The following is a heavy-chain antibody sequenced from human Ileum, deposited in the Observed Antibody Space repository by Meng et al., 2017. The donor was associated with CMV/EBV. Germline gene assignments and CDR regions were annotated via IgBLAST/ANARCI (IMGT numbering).Heavy chain of an antibody. D-gene: IGHD3-22*01. V-gene: IGHV1-69*05. CDR1: GGIFSSYA. J-gene: IGHJ5*02. Sequence: SVKVSCKASGGIFSSYAISWVRQAPGQGLEWMGGIIPIFGTANYAQKFQGRVTITTDESTSTAYMELSSLRSEDTAVYYCARVLTAYYYDSSGYPDDNWFDPWGQGTLVTIAS. CDR3: ARVLTAYYYDSSGYPDDNWFDP. CDR2: IIPIFGTA.